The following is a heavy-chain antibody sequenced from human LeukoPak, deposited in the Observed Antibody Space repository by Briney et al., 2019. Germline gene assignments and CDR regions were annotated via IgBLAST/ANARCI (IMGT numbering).Heavy chain of an antibody. V-gene: IGHV1-18*01. CDR3: ARADLYCSSTSCFIWFDP. CDR1: GYTFTSYG. CDR2: ISAYNGNT. J-gene: IGHJ5*02. Sequence: ASVRVSCKASGYTFTSYGISWVRQAPGQGLEWMGWISAYNGNTNYAQRLQGRVTTTTDTSTSTAYMELRSLRSDDTAVYYCARADLYCSSTSCFIWFDPWGQGTLVTVSS. D-gene: IGHD2-2*01.